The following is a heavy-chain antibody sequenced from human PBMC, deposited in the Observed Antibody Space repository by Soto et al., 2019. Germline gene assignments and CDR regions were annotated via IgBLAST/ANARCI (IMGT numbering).Heavy chain of an antibody. J-gene: IGHJ6*02. Sequence: GESLKISCKGSGYSFTSYWIGWVRQMPGKGLEWMVIIYPGDSDTRYSPSFQGQVTISADKSISTAYLQWSSLKASDTAMYYCARLCASGRGYSGPLGSSMDVWGQGTTVTVSS. CDR2: IYPGDSDT. V-gene: IGHV5-51*01. D-gene: IGHD5-12*01. CDR3: ARLCASGRGYSGPLGSSMDV. CDR1: GYSFTSYW.